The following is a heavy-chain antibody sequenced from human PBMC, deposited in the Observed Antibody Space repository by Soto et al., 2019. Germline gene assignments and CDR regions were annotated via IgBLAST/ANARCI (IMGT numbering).Heavy chain of an antibody. Sequence: QLQLQESGPGLVKPSETLSLTCTVSGGSISSSSYFWGWIRQPPGKGLEWIGSIYYSGSTYSNPSLKTRVTISVDTSKNQFSLKLNFVTAADTAVYYCARLQQQLVLWGQGTLVTVSS. J-gene: IGHJ4*02. CDR2: IYYSGST. CDR1: GGSISSSSYF. V-gene: IGHV4-39*01. D-gene: IGHD6-13*01. CDR3: ARLQQQLVL.